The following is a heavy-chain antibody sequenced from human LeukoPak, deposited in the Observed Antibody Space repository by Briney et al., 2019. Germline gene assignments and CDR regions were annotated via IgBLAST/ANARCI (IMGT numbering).Heavy chain of an antibody. J-gene: IGHJ4*02. D-gene: IGHD3-22*01. Sequence: GGSLRLSCAASGFTFSDYYMSWIRQAPGKGLKRVSYISGSGSTIYYADSVKGRFTISRDNAKNSLYLQMNSLRAEDTAVYYCARAGFYYDSSGYYYYWGQGTLVTVSS. CDR1: GFTFSDYY. V-gene: IGHV3-11*04. CDR3: ARAGFYYDSSGYYYY. CDR2: ISGSGSTI.